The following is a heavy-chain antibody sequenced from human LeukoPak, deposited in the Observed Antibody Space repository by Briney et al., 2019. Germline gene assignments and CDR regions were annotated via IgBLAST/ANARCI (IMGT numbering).Heavy chain of an antibody. CDR2: INHSGST. D-gene: IGHD1-14*01. J-gene: IGHJ4*02. V-gene: IGHV4-34*01. CDR1: GGSFSGYY. Sequence: SETLSLTCAVYGGSFSGYYWSWIRQPPGKGLEWVGEINHSGSTNYNPSLKSRVTISVDTSKNQFSLKLSSVTAADTAVYYCASRRGWGQGTLVTVSS. CDR3: ASRRG.